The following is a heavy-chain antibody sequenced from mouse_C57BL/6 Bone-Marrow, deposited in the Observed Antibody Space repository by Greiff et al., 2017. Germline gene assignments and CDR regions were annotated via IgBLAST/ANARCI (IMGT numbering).Heavy chain of an antibody. CDR3: TPRVYYFDY. V-gene: IGHV14-4*01. CDR2: IDPENGDT. CDR1: GFNIKDDY. J-gene: IGHJ2*01. Sequence: EVQLQQSGAELVRPGASVKLSCTASGFNIKDDYMHWVKQRPEQGLEWIGWIDPENGDTEYASKFQGKATITADTSSNTAYLQLSSLTSEDTAVYYCTPRVYYFDYGGQGTTLTVSS.